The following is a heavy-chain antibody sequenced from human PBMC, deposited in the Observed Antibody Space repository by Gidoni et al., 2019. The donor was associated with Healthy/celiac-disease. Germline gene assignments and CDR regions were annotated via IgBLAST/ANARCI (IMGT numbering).Heavy chain of an antibody. CDR2: IIPIFGTA. J-gene: IGHJ6*02. Sequence: QVQLVQSGAEVKKPGSSVKVSCKASGGTFSSYAISWVRQAPGQGLEWMGGIIPIFGTANYAQKFQGRVTITADESTSTAYMELSSLRSEDTAVYYCARSRTVGATKYYYYGMDVWGQGTTVTVSS. D-gene: IGHD1-26*01. CDR3: ARSRTVGATKYYYYGMDV. CDR1: GGTFSSYA. V-gene: IGHV1-69*01.